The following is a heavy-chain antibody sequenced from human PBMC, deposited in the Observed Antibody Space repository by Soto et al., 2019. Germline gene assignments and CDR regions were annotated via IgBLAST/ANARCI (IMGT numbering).Heavy chain of an antibody. D-gene: IGHD6-19*01. CDR2: VFHTGTT. J-gene: IGHJ4*02. CDR1: GDSVSSPYW. Sequence: QVQLQESGPGLVKPSGTLSLTCAVSGDSVSSPYWWCWVRQPPGKGLGWIGEVFHTGTTSYNPSLRSRVTISMDKSNNQFSLDLSSVTAADTAVYYCARSAGWYAVHSWGPGTLVVVSS. V-gene: IGHV4-4*02. CDR3: ARSAGWYAVHS.